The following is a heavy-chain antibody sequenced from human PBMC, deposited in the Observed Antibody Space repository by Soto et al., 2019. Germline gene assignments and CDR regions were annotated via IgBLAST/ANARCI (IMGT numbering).Heavy chain of an antibody. CDR3: ACRYSGYHDSEAFDI. Sequence: ASVTVSCKASGYTFTGYYMHWVRQAPGQGLEWMGWMNPNSGNTGYAQKFQGRVTMTRNTSISTAYMELSSLRSEDTAVYYCACRYSGYHDSEAFDIWGQGTMVTVSS. J-gene: IGHJ3*02. CDR1: GYTFTGYY. CDR2: MNPNSGNT. D-gene: IGHD5-12*01. V-gene: IGHV1-8*02.